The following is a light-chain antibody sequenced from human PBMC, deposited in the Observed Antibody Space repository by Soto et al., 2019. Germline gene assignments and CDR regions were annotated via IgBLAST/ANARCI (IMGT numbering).Light chain of an antibody. Sequence: DIQMTHSPSSLSASIGDRVTITCRASQGIGHYLAWYQQKPGPVPKLLICDASTLQSGVPSRFSGSGSGTEFTLTITNLQPEDAATYYCQRYNSALLTFGGGTKVEIK. J-gene: IGKJ4*01. V-gene: IGKV1-27*01. CDR2: DAS. CDR1: QGIGHY. CDR3: QRYNSALLT.